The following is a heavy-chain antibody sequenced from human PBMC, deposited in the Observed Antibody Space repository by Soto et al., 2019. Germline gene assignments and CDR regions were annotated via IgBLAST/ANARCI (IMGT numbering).Heavy chain of an antibody. CDR3: ARYGVGRNWFDP. Sequence: SETLSLTCTVSGGSISSYYWSWIRQPPGKGLEWIGYIYYSGSTNYNPSLKSRVTISVDTSKNQFSLKLSSVTAADTAVYYCARYGVGRNWFDPWGQGTLVTVYS. CDR1: GGSISSYY. D-gene: IGHD1-26*01. CDR2: IYYSGST. J-gene: IGHJ5*02. V-gene: IGHV4-59*01.